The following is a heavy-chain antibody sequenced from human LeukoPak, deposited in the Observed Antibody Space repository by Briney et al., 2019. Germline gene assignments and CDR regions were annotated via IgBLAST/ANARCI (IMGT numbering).Heavy chain of an antibody. CDR1: GGSFSGYY. V-gene: IGHV4-34*01. Sequence: SETLSLTCAVYGGSFSGYYWSWIRQPPGKGLEWIGEINHSGSTNYNPPLKSRVTIPVDTSKNQFSLKLSSVTAADTAVYYCARRSGTPFDYWGQGTLVTVSS. CDR3: ARRSGTPFDY. J-gene: IGHJ4*02. D-gene: IGHD1-26*01. CDR2: INHSGST.